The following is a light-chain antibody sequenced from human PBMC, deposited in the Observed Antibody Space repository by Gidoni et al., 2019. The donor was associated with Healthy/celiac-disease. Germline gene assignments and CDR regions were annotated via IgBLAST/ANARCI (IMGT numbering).Light chain of an antibody. CDR2: AAS. V-gene: IGKV1-39*01. CDR1: QSISSY. CDR3: QQSYSTHWT. Sequence: DIQMTQSPSSLSASVGDRVTITCRASQSISSYLNWYQQKPGKPPKLLIYAASSLQSGVPSRFSGSGSGTDFTLTISSLQPEDFATYYCQQSYSTHWTFGQGTKVEIK. J-gene: IGKJ1*01.